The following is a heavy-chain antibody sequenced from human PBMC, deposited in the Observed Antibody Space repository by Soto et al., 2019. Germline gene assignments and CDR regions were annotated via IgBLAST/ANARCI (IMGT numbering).Heavy chain of an antibody. CDR3: ARAKYYFGSGSYRLDYAMDV. V-gene: IGHV3-21*01. CDR2: ISSSSDYI. J-gene: IGHJ6*02. CDR1: GFTFSTYR. D-gene: IGHD3-10*01. Sequence: EVQLVESGGGLVKPGESLRLSCAASGFTFSTYRMNWVRQAPGKGLEWVSSISSSSDYIYYADSVQGRFTISRDNAKNSLYLQMNSLRAEDTAVYYCARAKYYFGSGSYRLDYAMDVWGQGTTVIVS.